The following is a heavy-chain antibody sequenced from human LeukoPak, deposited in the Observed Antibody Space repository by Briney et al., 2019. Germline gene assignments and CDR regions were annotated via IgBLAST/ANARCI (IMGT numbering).Heavy chain of an antibody. V-gene: IGHV1-69*06. J-gene: IGHJ4*02. Sequence: GSSVKVSCKASGGTFSSYAISWVRQASGQGLEWMGGIIPIFGTANYAQKFQGRVTITADKSTSTAYMELSSLRSEDTAVYYCARGRTPATVTKYFDYWGQGTLVTVSS. CDR2: IIPIFGTA. CDR3: ARGRTPATVTKYFDY. D-gene: IGHD4-17*01. CDR1: GGTFSSYA.